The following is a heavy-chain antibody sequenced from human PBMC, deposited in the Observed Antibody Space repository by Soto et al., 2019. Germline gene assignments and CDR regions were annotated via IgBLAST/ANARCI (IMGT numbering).Heavy chain of an antibody. CDR1: GGTFSSYT. CDR2: IIPILGIA. J-gene: IGHJ4*02. Sequence: QVQLVQSGAEVKKPGSSVKVSCKASGGTFSSYTISWVRQAPGQGLEWMGRIIPILGIANYAQKFQGRVTSTADKPTSTAYMELSSLRSEDTAVYYCAIDVEGDGYNSLAYWGQGTLVTVSS. CDR3: AIDVEGDGYNSLAY. V-gene: IGHV1-69*08. D-gene: IGHD5-12*01.